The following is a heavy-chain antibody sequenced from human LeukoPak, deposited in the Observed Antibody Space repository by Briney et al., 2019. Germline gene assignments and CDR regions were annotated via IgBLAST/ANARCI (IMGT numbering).Heavy chain of an antibody. Sequence: SLRLSCAASGCTFSSNGMHWVRQPPAQGLEWVAVMSYDGSNKYYANSVKGRFTLSRDNSKNTLYLQMNSLRAEDTAVYYCAKDSPAYSSSCPGDWGQGTLVTVSS. V-gene: IGHV3-30*18. J-gene: IGHJ4*02. D-gene: IGHD6-13*01. CDR1: GCTFSSNG. CDR3: AKDSPAYSSSCPGD. CDR2: MSYDGSNK.